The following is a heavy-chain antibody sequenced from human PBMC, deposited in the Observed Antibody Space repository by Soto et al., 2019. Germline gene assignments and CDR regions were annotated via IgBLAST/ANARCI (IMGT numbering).Heavy chain of an antibody. V-gene: IGHV3-23*01. D-gene: IGHD3-22*01. CDR1: GFTFSSYA. Sequence: GGSLRLSCAASGFTFSSYAMNWVRQAPGKGLEWVSRISGSGVSTFYADSVKGRFTISRDNSKNTLYLQMNSLRAGDTAVYYCAKDLVEGSYDSSGYFYWGQGTLVTVSS. CDR3: AKDLVEGSYDSSGYFY. CDR2: ISGSGVST. J-gene: IGHJ4*02.